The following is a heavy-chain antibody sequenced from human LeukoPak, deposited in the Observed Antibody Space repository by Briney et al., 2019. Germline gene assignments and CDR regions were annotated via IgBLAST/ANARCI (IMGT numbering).Heavy chain of an antibody. V-gene: IGHV3-7*03. CDR3: ARDSLIQYGSGSYWGFDY. D-gene: IGHD3-10*01. CDR1: GFMFSNYW. CDR2: IKKDGSDK. Sequence: GGSLRLSCAASGFMFSNYWMSWVRQVPGKGPEWVADIKKDGSDKYYVGSVKGRFTISRDNAKNSLYLQMNNLRAEDTAVYYCARDSLIQYGSGSYWGFDYWGQGVLVTVSS. J-gene: IGHJ4*02.